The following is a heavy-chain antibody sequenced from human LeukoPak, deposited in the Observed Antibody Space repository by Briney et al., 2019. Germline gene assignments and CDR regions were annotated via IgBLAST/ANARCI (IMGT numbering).Heavy chain of an antibody. CDR1: GSTFRDFS. CDR3: SERNNSFSFTFDF. Sequence: GGSLRLSCAASGSTFRDFSMHWVRHAPGKGLEWVSPISGNGCATQLGDAVKGRFTISRDNCKDSVYLQISGLTVEDTAFYYCSERNNSFSFTFDFWGQGALVTVSS. J-gene: IGHJ4*02. CDR2: ISGNGCAT. D-gene: IGHD2/OR15-2a*01. V-gene: IGHV3-43*02.